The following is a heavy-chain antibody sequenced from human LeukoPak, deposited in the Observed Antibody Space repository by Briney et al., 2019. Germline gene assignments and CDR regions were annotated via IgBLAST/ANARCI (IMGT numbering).Heavy chain of an antibody. V-gene: IGHV3-20*04. CDR2: INWNGGST. CDR1: GFTFDDYG. D-gene: IGHD5-24*01. Sequence: GGSLRLSCAASGFTFDDYGMSWVRQAPGKGLEWVSGINWNGGSTGYADSVKGRFTISRDNAKNSLYLQMNSLRPEDTAFYYCAKDREAYNGNFDYWGQGNLVTVSS. CDR3: AKDREAYNGNFDY. J-gene: IGHJ4*02.